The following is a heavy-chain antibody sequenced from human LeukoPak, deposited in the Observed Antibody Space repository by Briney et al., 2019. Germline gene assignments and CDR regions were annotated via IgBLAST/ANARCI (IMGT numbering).Heavy chain of an antibody. CDR3: ARDGFYYDSSGPFDY. Sequence: GGSLRLSCAASGSTVSSNYMSWVRQAPGKGLEWVSVIYSGGSTYYADSVKGRFTISRDNSKNTLYLQMNSLRAEDTAVYYCARDGFYYDSSGPFDYWGQGTLVTVSS. CDR2: IYSGGST. V-gene: IGHV3-53*01. D-gene: IGHD3-22*01. CDR1: GSTVSSNY. J-gene: IGHJ4*02.